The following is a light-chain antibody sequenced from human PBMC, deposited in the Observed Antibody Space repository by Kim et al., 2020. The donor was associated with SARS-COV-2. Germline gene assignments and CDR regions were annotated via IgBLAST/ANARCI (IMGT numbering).Light chain of an antibody. Sequence: SYELTQPPSVSVAPGETARITCGGNNIEDKSVHWYQQRPGQAPVLVIYFDTDRPSGIPERFSGSNSGNTATLSISRVEAGDEADYYCQVWDSSSDHRVFG. J-gene: IGLJ3*02. CDR2: FDT. CDR1: NIEDKS. V-gene: IGLV3-21*04. CDR3: QVWDSSSDHRV.